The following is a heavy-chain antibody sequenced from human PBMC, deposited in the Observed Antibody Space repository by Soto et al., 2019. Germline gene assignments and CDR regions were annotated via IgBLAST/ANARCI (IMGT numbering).Heavy chain of an antibody. CDR3: AKGVVVGAAASRGMDV. J-gene: IGHJ6*02. V-gene: IGHV3-23*01. CDR2: ISGGGAST. CDR1: GFTFSSFA. Sequence: EVQLLESGGDLVHPGGSLRLSCAASGFTFSSFAMSWVRQAPGKGLEWVSGISGGGASTYYADSVKGRFTISRDNSQTTLYLQLNSLTAGDTAVYYCAKGVVVGAAASRGMDVWGQGTTVTVSS. D-gene: IGHD2-15*01.